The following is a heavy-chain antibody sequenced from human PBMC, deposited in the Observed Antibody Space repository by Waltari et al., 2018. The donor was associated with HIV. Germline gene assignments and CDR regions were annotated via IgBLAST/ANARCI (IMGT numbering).Heavy chain of an antibody. CDR3: ARVAGGDYFDY. D-gene: IGHD4-17*01. J-gene: IGHJ4*02. CDR1: GSTFIDHG. V-gene: IGHV1-18*01. Sequence: QVQLVQSGAEVQKPGASARVSCKASGSTFIDHGITWVRQAPGQGLEWMAWISPYNGNTDYAQRFQGRVSVTTDTSTNTAYMELRSLRSDDTAVYFCARVAGGDYFDYWGQGTLVTVSS. CDR2: ISPYNGNT.